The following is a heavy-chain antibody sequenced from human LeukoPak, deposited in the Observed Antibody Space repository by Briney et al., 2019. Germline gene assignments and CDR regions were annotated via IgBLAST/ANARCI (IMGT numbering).Heavy chain of an antibody. J-gene: IGHJ4*02. V-gene: IGHV3-7*01. CDR2: INQDESAK. CDR1: GFTFSRFW. D-gene: IGHD6-13*01. CDR3: ARFIAAPYYFDY. Sequence: PGGSLRLSCAASGFTFSRFWMSWVRQAPGKGLEWVASINQDESAKYYVDSVRGRFTISRDNAKNSLYLQMNSLRAEDTAVYYCARFIAAPYYFDYWGRGTLVTVSS.